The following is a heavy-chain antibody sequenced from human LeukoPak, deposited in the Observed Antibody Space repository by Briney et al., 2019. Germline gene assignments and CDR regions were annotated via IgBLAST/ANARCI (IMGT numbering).Heavy chain of an antibody. V-gene: IGHV1-46*01. CDR2: INPSDGTT. CDR1: GYTFTSYY. J-gene: IGHJ4*02. CDR3: ARAPANKYDSRLTEDY. D-gene: IGHD3-22*01. Sequence: GASVKVSCKASGYTFTSYYIHWVRQAPGQGLEWMGIINPSDGTTSHTQKFQGRVTMTRDTSTSTVYMELSSLRSEDTAVYYCARAPANKYDSRLTEDYWGQGTLVTVSS.